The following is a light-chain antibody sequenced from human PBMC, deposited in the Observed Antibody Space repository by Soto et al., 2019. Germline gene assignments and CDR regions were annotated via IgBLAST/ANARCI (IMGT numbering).Light chain of an antibody. CDR3: QQYGGSPIT. CDR2: GAS. CDR1: QSFSRR. V-gene: IGKV3-20*01. Sequence: DIEMTQSPSSLSASVGDRATLSCRASQSFSRRLAWYQQRPGQSPRLLISGASMRASGVPVRFIGSGSVTDFTLTITRLEPEDFAVYYCQQYGGSPITFGLGTRLEIK. J-gene: IGKJ5*01.